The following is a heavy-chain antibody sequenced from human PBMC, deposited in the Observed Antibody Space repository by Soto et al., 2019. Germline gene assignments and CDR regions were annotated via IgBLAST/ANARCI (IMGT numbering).Heavy chain of an antibody. J-gene: IGHJ5*02. CDR3: AKGELPTTVSTIDA. CDR1: RFTFSTYA. CDR2: VSASSGNT. D-gene: IGHD4-17*01. V-gene: IGHV3-23*01. Sequence: GSLRLSCIASRFTFSTYAMSWVRQAPGKGLEWVSAVSASSGNTYYADSVKGRFTISRDNSKKTLYLRMDSLRAEDTAVYYCAKGELPTTVSTIDAWGQGARVTVAS.